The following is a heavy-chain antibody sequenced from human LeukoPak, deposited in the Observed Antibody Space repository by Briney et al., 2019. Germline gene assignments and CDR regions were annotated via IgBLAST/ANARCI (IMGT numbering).Heavy chain of an antibody. J-gene: IGHJ4*02. Sequence: PGGSLRLSCTASGFTFGDYAMSWFRQAPGKGLEWVGFIRSKSYGGTTEYAASVKGRFTISRDDSKSIAYLQMNSPKTEDTAVYYCTRDEGDIVVVPADYVDYWGQGTLVTVSS. CDR2: IRSKSYGGTT. CDR3: TRDEGDIVVVPADYVDY. D-gene: IGHD2-2*01. CDR1: GFTFGDYA. V-gene: IGHV3-49*03.